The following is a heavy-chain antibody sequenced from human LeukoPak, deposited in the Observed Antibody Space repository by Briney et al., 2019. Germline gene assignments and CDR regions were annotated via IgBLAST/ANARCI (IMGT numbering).Heavy chain of an antibody. J-gene: IGHJ4*02. V-gene: IGHV1-18*01. CDR3: ARDVTVAGSRFFDY. D-gene: IGHD6-19*01. CDR2: ISAYNGNT. Sequence: ASVKVSCKASGYTFTSYGISWVRQAPGQGLEWMGWISAYNGNTNYAQKLRGRVTMTTDTSTSTAYMELRSLRSDDTAVYYCARDVTVAGSRFFDYWGQGTLVTVSS. CDR1: GYTFTSYG.